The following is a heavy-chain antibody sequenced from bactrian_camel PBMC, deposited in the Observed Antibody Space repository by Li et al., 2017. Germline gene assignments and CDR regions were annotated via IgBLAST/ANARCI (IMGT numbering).Heavy chain of an antibody. CDR1: GYVYSASC. V-gene: IGHV3-3*01. CDR3: AADLVTDEPSLVEREYYY. J-gene: IGHJ4*01. Sequence: HVQLVESGGGSVQAGGSLRLSCAAIGYVYSASCKAWFRQAPGKEREGVASIRRSTGRAVHADSVKGRFTISRDGAKNIIALHMDSLKPEDTATYYCAADLVTDEPSLVEREYYYWGQGTQVTV. D-gene: IGHD1*01. CDR2: IRRSTGRA.